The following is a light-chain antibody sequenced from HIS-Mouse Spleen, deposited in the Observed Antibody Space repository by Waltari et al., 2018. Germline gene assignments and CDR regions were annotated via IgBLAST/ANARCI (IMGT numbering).Light chain of an antibody. V-gene: IGLV3-1*01. Sequence: SYELTQPPSVSVSPGQTASITCSGDKLGDKYACWYQQQPGQSPVLVIYQDSNRPSGIPERFSGSNSGNTATLTISGTQAMDEADYYCQAWDSSTVVFGGGTKLTVL. CDR3: QAWDSSTVV. CDR1: KLGDKY. CDR2: QDS. J-gene: IGLJ2*01.